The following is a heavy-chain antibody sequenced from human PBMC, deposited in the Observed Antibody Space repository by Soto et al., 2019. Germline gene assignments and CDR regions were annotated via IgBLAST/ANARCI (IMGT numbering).Heavy chain of an antibody. J-gene: IGHJ4*02. CDR1: GGSISSGGYY. Sequence: SETLSLTCTVSGGSISSGGYYWSWIRQHPGKGLEWIGYIYYSGSTYYNPSLKSRVTISVDTSKNQFSLKLSSVTAADTAVYYCARVSHGYYGIYYFDYWGQGTLVTVSS. CDR3: ARVSHGYYGIYYFDY. CDR2: IYYSGST. V-gene: IGHV4-31*03. D-gene: IGHD3-22*01.